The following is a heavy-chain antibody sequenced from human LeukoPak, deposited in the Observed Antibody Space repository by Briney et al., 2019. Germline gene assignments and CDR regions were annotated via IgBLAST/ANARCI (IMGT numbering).Heavy chain of an antibody. CDR1: GFTFSSYG. Sequence: PGRSLRLSCVASGFTFSSYGMHWVRQAPGKGLEWVAVIWYDGSNKYYADSVKGRFTISRDNSKNTLYLQMNSLRAEDTAVYYCARDKEPGWFDPWGQGTLVTVSS. J-gene: IGHJ5*02. V-gene: IGHV3-33*01. CDR3: ARDKEPGWFDP. CDR2: IWYDGSNK.